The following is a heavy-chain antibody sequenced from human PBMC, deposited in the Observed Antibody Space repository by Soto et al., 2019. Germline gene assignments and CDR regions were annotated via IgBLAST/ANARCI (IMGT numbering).Heavy chain of an antibody. CDR3: ARHSGSSGWYLFDY. CDR1: GGSISSTSYY. D-gene: IGHD6-19*01. Sequence: SETLSLTCTVSGGSISSTSYYWGWIRQPPGKGLEWIGPMSYSGSTSYNPSLKSRVTISVDTSKNQFSLELSSVTAADTAVYYCARHSGSSGWYLFDYWGQGTLVTVSS. V-gene: IGHV4-39*01. J-gene: IGHJ4*02. CDR2: MSYSGST.